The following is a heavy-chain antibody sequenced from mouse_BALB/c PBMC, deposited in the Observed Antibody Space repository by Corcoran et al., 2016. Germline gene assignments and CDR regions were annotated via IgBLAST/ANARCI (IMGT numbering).Heavy chain of an antibody. CDR3: ARWRDATDY. CDR2: INPNNGGT. CDR1: GYTFTDYN. J-gene: IGHJ4*01. V-gene: IGHV1-18*01. Sequence: EVLLQQSGPELVKPGASVKIPCKASGYTFTDYNMDWVKQSHGKSLEWIGDINPNNGGTIYNKKVKGKATWTGDKSSSTAFMELRSLTSEDTAVYYCARWRDATDYGGQGTSVTVSS.